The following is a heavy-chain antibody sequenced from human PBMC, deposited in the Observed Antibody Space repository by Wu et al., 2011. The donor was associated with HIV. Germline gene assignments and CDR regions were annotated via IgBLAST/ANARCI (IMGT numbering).Heavy chain of an antibody. CDR2: IIPIFGTA. V-gene: IGHV1-69*06. CDR1: GGSFNDYA. J-gene: IGHJ6*04. D-gene: IGHD3-16*01. CDR3: ARDLGAVRRYMDV. Sequence: SVKVSCRASGGSFNDYAISWVRQAPGQGLEWMGRIIPIFGTANYAQKFQGRVTITADKSTSTAYMELNRLKSDDTAVYLCARDLGAVRRYMDVWGTGTMVTVSS.